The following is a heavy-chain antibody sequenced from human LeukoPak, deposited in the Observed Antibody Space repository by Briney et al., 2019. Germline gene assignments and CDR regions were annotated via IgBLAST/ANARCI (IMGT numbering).Heavy chain of an antibody. J-gene: IGHJ6*03. V-gene: IGHV4-38-2*02. CDR2: IYHSGST. Sequence: SETLSLTCTVSGYSISSGYYWGWIRQPPGKGLEWIGSIYHSGSTYYNPSLKSRVTISVDTSKNQFSLKLSSVTAADTAVYYCARTMVRGVIPNPYYYYYYMDVWGKGTTVTISS. CDR3: ARTMVRGVIPNPYYYYYYMDV. D-gene: IGHD3-10*01. CDR1: GYSISSGYY.